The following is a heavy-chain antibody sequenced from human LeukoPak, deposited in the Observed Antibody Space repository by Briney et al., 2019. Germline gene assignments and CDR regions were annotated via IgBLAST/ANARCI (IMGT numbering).Heavy chain of an antibody. D-gene: IGHD3-10*01. J-gene: IGHJ4*02. V-gene: IGHV3-74*01. CDR2: INSDGSST. CDR1: GFTFSSYW. Sequence: PGGSLRLSCAASGFTFSSYWMHWVRQAPGKGLVWVSRINSDGSSTSYADSVKGRFTISRDNAKNTLYLQMNSLRAEDTAVYYCAGTAYRFGEWTLSYWGQGTLVTVSS. CDR3: AGTAYRFGEWTLSY.